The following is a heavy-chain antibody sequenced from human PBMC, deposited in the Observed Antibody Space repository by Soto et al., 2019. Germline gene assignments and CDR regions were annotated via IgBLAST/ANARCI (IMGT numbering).Heavy chain of an antibody. D-gene: IGHD5-18*01. V-gene: IGHV1-69*12. CDR2: IIPMFGTA. Sequence: VQLVQSGAEVKKPESSVKVSCKAPGGTFSTYAISWVRQAPEQGLEWMGGIIPMFGTANYAQRFQDRVTITADETTNTVYMELSSLRSEDTAVYFCASGIQLWLRRINNGYSGWGQGTLVTVSS. CDR1: GGTFSTYA. J-gene: IGHJ4*02. CDR3: ASGIQLWLRRINNGYSG.